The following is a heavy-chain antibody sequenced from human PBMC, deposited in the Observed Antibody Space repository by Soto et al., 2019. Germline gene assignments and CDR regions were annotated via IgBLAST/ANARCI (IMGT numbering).Heavy chain of an antibody. V-gene: IGHV4-59*08. Sequence: QVQLQESGPGLVKPSETLSLTCTVSGGSISPYYWGWFRQPPGKGLEWMGYIYYAGSTSYHPSLNGHVTIALDTSKSQVSLKLSSVTAADTAVYYCARLGCYYQAFDTWGQGTLVTVSS. CDR3: ARLGCYYQAFDT. J-gene: IGHJ4*02. CDR2: IYYAGST. CDR1: GGSISPYY. D-gene: IGHD3-22*01.